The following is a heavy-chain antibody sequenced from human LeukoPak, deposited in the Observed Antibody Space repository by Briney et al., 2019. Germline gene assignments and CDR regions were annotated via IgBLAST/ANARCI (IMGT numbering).Heavy chain of an antibody. CDR3: TTVVNGY. Sequence: GGPLRLSGAASGFTFSDPYMDWVRRAPGKGREWVGRTRNKANSYTTEYAASVKGRFTISRGDSKNSLYLQMNSLKTEDTAVYYCTTVVNGYWGQGTLVTVSS. D-gene: IGHD4-23*01. CDR2: TRNKANSYTT. CDR1: GFTFSDPY. V-gene: IGHV3-72*01. J-gene: IGHJ4*02.